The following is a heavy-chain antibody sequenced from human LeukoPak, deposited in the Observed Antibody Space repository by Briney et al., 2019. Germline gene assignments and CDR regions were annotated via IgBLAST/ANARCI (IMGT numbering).Heavy chain of an antibody. CDR2: ISGSGSAT. CDR3: AKDSKTLDALDI. J-gene: IGHJ3*02. Sequence: GGSLRLSCTAPGFTFSGYGMSWVRQAPGKGLEWVSGISGSGSATYYADSVKGRFTISRDNSEDSLYLQMNSLRADDTAVYYCAKDSKTLDALDIWGQGTMVTVSS. CDR1: GFTFSGYG. V-gene: IGHV3-23*01.